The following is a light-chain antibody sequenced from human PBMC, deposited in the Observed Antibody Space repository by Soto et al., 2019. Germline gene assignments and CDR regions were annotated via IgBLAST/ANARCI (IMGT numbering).Light chain of an antibody. CDR3: QHDNSYSEA. Sequence: SQLTQSPSTLSGSVGDRVAITCRASQTISSWLAWYQQKPGKAPKLLIYKASTLKSGVPSRFSGSGSGTECTLTISSLQPDDFAPYYCQHDNSYSEAFGQGTKVDIK. CDR1: QTISSW. CDR2: KAS. J-gene: IGKJ1*01. V-gene: IGKV1-5*03.